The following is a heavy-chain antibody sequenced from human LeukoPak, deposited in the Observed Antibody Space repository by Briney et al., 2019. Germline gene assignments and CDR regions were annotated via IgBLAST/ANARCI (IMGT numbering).Heavy chain of an antibody. V-gene: IGHV1-46*01. CDR3: ARAYSGSYSTYYYYYMDV. D-gene: IGHD1-26*01. J-gene: IGHJ6*03. CDR2: INPSGGST. Sequence: ASVKVSCKASGYTFTSYYMLWLRQAPRQGLEGMGIINPSGGSTSYAQKSQGRVTMTRDTSTRTVYMELSSLRSEDTAVYYCARAYSGSYSTYYYYYMDVWGKGTTVTVSS. CDR1: GYTFTSYY.